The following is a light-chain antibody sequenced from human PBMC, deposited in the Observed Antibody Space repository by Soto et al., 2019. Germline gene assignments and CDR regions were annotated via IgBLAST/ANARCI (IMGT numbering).Light chain of an antibody. CDR3: QQYGTSRT. CDR1: QSDSSNY. V-gene: IGKV3-20*01. CDR2: GIS. Sequence: EIVLTQSPGTLSLSPGERATLSCRASQSDSSNYLAWYQQKSGQAPRLLIYGISSRATGIPDRFSGSGSGTDCTLNISRLEPEDFAVYYCQQYGTSRTFGQGTKVEIK. J-gene: IGKJ1*01.